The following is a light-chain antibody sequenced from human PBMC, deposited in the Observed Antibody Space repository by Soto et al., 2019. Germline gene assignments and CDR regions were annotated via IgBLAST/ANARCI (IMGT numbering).Light chain of an antibody. Sequence: VVDRVTFTCRASEDISSYLVWYQQKPGAAPKLLIYAASALHSGVPSRFSGSGSGTDFTLTISSLHPEDFAVYFCQQFKNYPITFGQGTRLE. CDR3: QQFKNYPIT. CDR2: AAS. V-gene: IGKV1-9*01. CDR1: EDISSY. J-gene: IGKJ5*01.